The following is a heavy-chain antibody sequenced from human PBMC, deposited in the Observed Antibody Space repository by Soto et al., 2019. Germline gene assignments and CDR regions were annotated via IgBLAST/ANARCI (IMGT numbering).Heavy chain of an antibody. J-gene: IGHJ6*02. CDR2: IIPIFGTA. CDR3: ARSRSTGYYYYYYGMDV. CDR1: GGTFSSYA. D-gene: IGHD2-2*01. Sequence: QVQLVQSGAEVKKPGSSVKVSCKASGGTFSSYAISWVRQAPGQGLEWMGGIIPIFGTANYAQKFQGRVTITADESTSTAYMELSSLRSEDTAVYYCARSRSTGYYYYYYGMDVWGQGTTFTVSS. V-gene: IGHV1-69*01.